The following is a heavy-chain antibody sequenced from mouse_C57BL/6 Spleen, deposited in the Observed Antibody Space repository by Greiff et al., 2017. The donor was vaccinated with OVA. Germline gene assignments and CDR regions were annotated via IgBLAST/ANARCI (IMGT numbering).Heavy chain of an antibody. D-gene: IGHD1-1*01. V-gene: IGHV10-1*01. CDR1: GFSFNTYA. J-gene: IGHJ4*01. Sequence: EVKVVESGGGLVQPKGSLKLSCAASGFSFNTYAMNWVRQAPGKGLEWVARIRSKSNNYATYYADSVKDRFTISRDDSESMLYLQMNNLKTEDTAMYYCVRQRDYGSSYAMDYWGQGTSVTVSS. CDR2: IRSKSNNYAT. CDR3: VRQRDYGSSYAMDY.